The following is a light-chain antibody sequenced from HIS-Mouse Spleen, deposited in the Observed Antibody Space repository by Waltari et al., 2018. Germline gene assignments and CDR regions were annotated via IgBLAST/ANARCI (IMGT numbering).Light chain of an antibody. Sequence: IQLTQSPSFLSPSLGHHVTITCRASQGISSYLAWYQQKPGKAPKLLIYAASTLQSGVPSRFSGSGSGTEFTLTISSLQPEDFATYYCQQLNSYPPTFGQGTKVEIK. CDR1: QGISSY. CDR3: QQLNSYPPT. CDR2: AAS. J-gene: IGKJ1*01. V-gene: IGKV1-9*01.